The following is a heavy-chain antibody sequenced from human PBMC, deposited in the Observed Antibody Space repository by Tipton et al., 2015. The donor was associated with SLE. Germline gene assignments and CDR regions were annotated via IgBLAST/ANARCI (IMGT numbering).Heavy chain of an antibody. CDR3: ARPTGDKWAFDI. V-gene: IGHV4-61*02. J-gene: IGHJ3*02. Sequence: TLSLTCTVSGGSISSGSYYWSWIRQPAGKGLEWIGRIYTSERTNYNPSLKSRVTISVDTSKNQFSLKLSSVTAADTAVYYCARPTGDKWAFDIWGQVTMVTVSS. D-gene: IGHD7-27*01. CDR1: GGSISSGSYY. CDR2: IYTSERT.